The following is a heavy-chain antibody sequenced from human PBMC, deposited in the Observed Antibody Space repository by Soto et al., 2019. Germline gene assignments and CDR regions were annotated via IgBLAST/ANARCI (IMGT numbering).Heavy chain of an antibody. CDR2: INPLKGDT. Sequence: ASGKVSCKASGYTFSTYGITWVRQAPGQGLEWMGWINPLKGDTNSAARLQDRLTMTTDTSTRTAYMEWRSLKSDDTAAYYCARVKVPAAILGAFDLWGQGTVVTVSS. V-gene: IGHV1-18*01. CDR3: ARVKVPAAILGAFDL. CDR1: GYTFSTYG. J-gene: IGHJ3*01. D-gene: IGHD2-2*02.